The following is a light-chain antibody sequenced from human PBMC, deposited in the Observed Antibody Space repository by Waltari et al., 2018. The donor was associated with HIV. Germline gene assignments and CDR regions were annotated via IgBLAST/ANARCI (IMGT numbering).Light chain of an antibody. CDR2: QDT. Sequence: SYELTQPPSVSVSPGQTASITCSGDKLGNKYASWYQQKPGQSPVVVIYQDTKRPSGIPERFSGSNSGNTATLTISGTQAMEEADYYCQAWDSSTGHVVFGGGTKLTVL. CDR3: QAWDSSTGHVV. V-gene: IGLV3-1*01. J-gene: IGLJ2*01. CDR1: KLGNKY.